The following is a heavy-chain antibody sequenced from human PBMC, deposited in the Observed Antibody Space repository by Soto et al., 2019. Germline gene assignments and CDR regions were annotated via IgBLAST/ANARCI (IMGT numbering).Heavy chain of an antibody. J-gene: IGHJ5*02. CDR2: IIPMSGRP. CDR1: GGTFSWSS. V-gene: IGHV1-69*06. D-gene: IGHD5-12*01. Sequence: SVKVSCKASGGTFSWSSIDWLRQAPGQGPEWMGGIIPMSGRPNYAQRFQGRVTFTADKSTNTVYMEVNSLTKEDTAVYYCAKSGRESANWFDPWGQGTLVTVSS. CDR3: AKSGRESANWFDP.